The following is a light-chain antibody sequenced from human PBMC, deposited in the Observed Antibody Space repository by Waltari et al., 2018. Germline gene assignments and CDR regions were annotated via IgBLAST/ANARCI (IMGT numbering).Light chain of an antibody. CDR1: QSVSSA. CDR2: SAS. Sequence: SCRASQSVSSALAWYQQRPGQDPRLHIYSASTRATGIPDRFSGSGSGTDFSLTISRLETDDFAVYYCQHYLRLPVTFGQGTTVEI. J-gene: IGKJ1*01. CDR3: QHYLRLPVT. V-gene: IGKV3D-15*01.